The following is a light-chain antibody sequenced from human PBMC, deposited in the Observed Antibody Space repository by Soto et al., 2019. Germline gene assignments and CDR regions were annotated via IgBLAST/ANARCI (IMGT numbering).Light chain of an antibody. Sequence: DVVMTQSPLSLPVTLGQPASISCRSSQSLLYSDGNTYLNWLQQRPGQSPRRLLYTVSSRDSGVPDRFSGSGSGTDFTLKISRVEAEDVGVYYCMQGTHWPYTFGQGTKLEIK. V-gene: IGKV2-30*01. CDR1: QSLLYSDGNTY. CDR3: MQGTHWPYT. J-gene: IGKJ2*01. CDR2: TVS.